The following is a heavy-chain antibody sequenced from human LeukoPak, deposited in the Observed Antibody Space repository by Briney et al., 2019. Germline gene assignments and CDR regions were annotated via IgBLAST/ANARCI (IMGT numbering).Heavy chain of an antibody. CDR2: IKQDGSEK. V-gene: IGHV3-7*01. CDR1: GFTFRSYW. CDR3: ARDLNY. Sequence: PGGSLRLSCAASGFTFRSYWMTWVRQAPGKGLEWVANIKQDGSEKYYVDSVKGRFTISRDNVKNSLYLQMNSLRAEDTAVYYCARDLNYWGQGTLVTVSS. J-gene: IGHJ4*02.